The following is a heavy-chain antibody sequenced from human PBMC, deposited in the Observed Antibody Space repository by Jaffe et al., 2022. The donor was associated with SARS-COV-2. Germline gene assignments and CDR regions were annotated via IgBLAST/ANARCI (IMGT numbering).Heavy chain of an antibody. V-gene: IGHV4-59*01. CDR2: FSYSGST. J-gene: IGHJ6*03. CDR3: ARGKGSTNCYGLCYYFYMDV. CDR1: GDSISSYY. Sequence: QVQLQESGPGLVKPSETLSLTCTVSGDSISSYYWSWIRQPPGKALEWIGYFSYSGSTNYNPSLKSRVTISLDTSKNQFSLKLNSVTAADTAVYYCARGKGSTNCYGLCYYFYMDVWGKGTTVTVSS. D-gene: IGHD2-2*01.